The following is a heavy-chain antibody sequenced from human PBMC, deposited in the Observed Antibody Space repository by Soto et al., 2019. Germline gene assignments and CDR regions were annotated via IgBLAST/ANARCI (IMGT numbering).Heavy chain of an antibody. J-gene: IGHJ3*02. V-gene: IGHV3-48*01. CDR3: ARGSSSWSRSVDI. Sequence: QPGGSLRLSCAASGFTFSSYSMNWVRQAPGKGLEWVSYISSSSSTIYYADSVKGRFTISRDNAKNSLYLQMNSLRAEDTAVYYCARGSSSWSRSVDIWGQGTMVTVSS. D-gene: IGHD6-13*01. CDR2: ISSSSSTI. CDR1: GFTFSSYS.